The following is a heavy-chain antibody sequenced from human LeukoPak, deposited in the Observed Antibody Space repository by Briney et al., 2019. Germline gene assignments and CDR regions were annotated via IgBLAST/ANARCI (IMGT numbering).Heavy chain of an antibody. V-gene: IGHV1-2*02. CDR3: ASGPSLGTTHPYFDY. CDR2: INPNNGGT. Sequence: ASVKVSCKASGYTFTGYYMHWLRQAPGQGLEWMGGINPNNGGTNYAQRVQGRVTMTRDTSINTAYMEVGRLRFDDTAVYYCASGPSLGTTHPYFDYWGQGTLVTVSS. D-gene: IGHD2-15*01. J-gene: IGHJ4*02. CDR1: GYTFTGYY.